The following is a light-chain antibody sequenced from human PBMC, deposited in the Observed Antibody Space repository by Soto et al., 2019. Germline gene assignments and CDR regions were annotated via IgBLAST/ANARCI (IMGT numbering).Light chain of an antibody. CDR3: QQRSNWPPWT. CDR1: QSVSSN. V-gene: IGKV3-11*01. J-gene: IGKJ1*01. CDR2: DAS. Sequence: ALAQSPVALSLSPVERATLSCRSSQSVSSNLAWYQQKPGQAARLLIYDASNRATGIPARFSGSGSGTDFTLTISSLEPEDFAVYYCQQRSNWPPWTFGQGTKVDIK.